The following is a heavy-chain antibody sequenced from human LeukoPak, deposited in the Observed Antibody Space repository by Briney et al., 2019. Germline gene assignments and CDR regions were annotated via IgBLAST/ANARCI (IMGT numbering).Heavy chain of an antibody. J-gene: IGHJ5*02. Sequence: SETLSLTCTVSGGSSSSGDYYWSWIRQPPGKGLEWIGYIYYSGSTYYNPSLKSRVTISVDTSKNQFSLKLSSVTAADTAVYYCARGPPDTAMVLEYCFDPWGQGTLVTVSS. D-gene: IGHD5-18*01. CDR1: GGSSSSGDYY. CDR3: ARGPPDTAMVLEYCFDP. V-gene: IGHV4-30-4*01. CDR2: IYYSGST.